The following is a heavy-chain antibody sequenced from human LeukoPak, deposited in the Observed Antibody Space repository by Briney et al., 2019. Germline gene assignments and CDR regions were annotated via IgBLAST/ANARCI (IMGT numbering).Heavy chain of an antibody. J-gene: IGHJ6*02. CDR1: GFTFSSYS. CDR2: ISSSSSTI. Sequence: GGSLRLSCAASGFTFSSYSMNWVRQAPGKGLEWVSYISSSSSTIHYADSVKGRFTISRDNAKNSLYLQMNSLRDEDTAVYYCARVGPLWFGELFTPLPYYYYYGMDVWGQGTTVTVSS. D-gene: IGHD3-10*01. CDR3: ARVGPLWFGELFTPLPYYYYYGMDV. V-gene: IGHV3-48*02.